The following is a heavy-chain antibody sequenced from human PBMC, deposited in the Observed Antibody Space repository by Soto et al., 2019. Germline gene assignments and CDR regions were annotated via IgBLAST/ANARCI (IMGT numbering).Heavy chain of an antibody. CDR3: ARHATRSYDY. CDR2: LYYNGTS. V-gene: IGHV4-59*08. CDR1: HGYISTFY. Sequence: LETLCLPWTVAHGYISTFYWSWIRQTPGKGLECIRYLYYNGTSNYNSSIKRLITISVDTTTNYISHNLNSVTAAHTTAYYSARHATRSYDYWGQGTLVTVPS. J-gene: IGHJ4*02.